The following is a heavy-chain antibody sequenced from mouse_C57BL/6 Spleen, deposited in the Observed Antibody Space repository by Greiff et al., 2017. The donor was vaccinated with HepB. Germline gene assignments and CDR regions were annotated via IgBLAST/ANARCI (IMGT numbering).Heavy chain of an antibody. CDR3: VRGDGNYRGLYAMDY. V-gene: IGHV10-3*01. CDR2: IRSKSSNYAT. J-gene: IGHJ4*01. CDR1: GFTFNTYA. Sequence: EVQGVESGGGLVQPKGSLKLSCAASGFTFNTYAMHWVRQAPGKGLEWVARIRSKSSNYATYYADSVKDRFTISRDDSQSMLYLQMNNLKTEDTAMYYCVRGDGNYRGLYAMDYWGQGTSVTVSS. D-gene: IGHD2-1*01.